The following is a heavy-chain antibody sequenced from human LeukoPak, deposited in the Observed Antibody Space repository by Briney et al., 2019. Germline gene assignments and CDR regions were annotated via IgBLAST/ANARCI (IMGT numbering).Heavy chain of an antibody. J-gene: IGHJ4*02. V-gene: IGHV2-26*01. Sequence: SGPVLVKPTETLTLTCTVSGFSLSNARMGVSWIRQPPGESLEWLAHIFSNDEKSYSTSLKSRLTISKDTSKSQVVLTMTNMDPVDTATYYCARYTAAYYFDYWGQGTLVTVSS. CDR2: IFSNDEK. CDR3: ARYTAAYYFDY. D-gene: IGHD2-15*01. CDR1: GFSLSNARMG.